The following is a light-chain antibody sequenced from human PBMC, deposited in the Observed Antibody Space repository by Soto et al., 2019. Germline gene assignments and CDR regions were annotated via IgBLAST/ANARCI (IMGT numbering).Light chain of an antibody. CDR2: GAS. CDR3: QHHNSYSQT. Sequence: DIQLTQSLPTLSASVGARVTIPCRASQGIRHYLAWYQQMPGKAPKLLIYGASTLQSGVPSRFSGSGSGTEFTLTISSLQPDDFGTYFCQHHNSYSQTFGQGTKVEIK. CDR1: QGIRHY. V-gene: IGKV1-5*01. J-gene: IGKJ1*01.